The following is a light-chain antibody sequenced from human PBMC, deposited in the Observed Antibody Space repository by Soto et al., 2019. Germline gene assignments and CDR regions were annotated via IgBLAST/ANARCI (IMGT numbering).Light chain of an antibody. V-gene: IGKV3-20*01. CDR3: QQYGRSPLT. CDR1: QSVSSSY. Sequence: EIVLTQSPGTLSLSPGERATLSCRASQSVSSSYLAWYQQKPGQAPRLLIYGASSRATGIPDRFSGSGSGTDFTLTISRLEAEDFAVYYGQQYGRSPLTFGGGTKVEIK. J-gene: IGKJ4*01. CDR2: GAS.